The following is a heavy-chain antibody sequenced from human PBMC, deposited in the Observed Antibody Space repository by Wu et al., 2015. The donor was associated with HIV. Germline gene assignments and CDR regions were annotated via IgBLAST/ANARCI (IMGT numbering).Heavy chain of an antibody. Sequence: QVQLVQSGAEVKKPGSSVRVSCKASGGTFSTYAISWVRQAPGRGLEWMGRIVPLFDAPNYAQRFHDRLTITADGSTTTAYMEMTNLRFEDTAVYYCARNTDSVATSLYSLGVWGQGTVVTVSS. J-gene: IGHJ6*02. D-gene: IGHD5-12*01. CDR1: GGTFSTYA. CDR3: ARNTDSVATSLYSLGV. V-gene: IGHV1-69*13. CDR2: IVPLFDAP.